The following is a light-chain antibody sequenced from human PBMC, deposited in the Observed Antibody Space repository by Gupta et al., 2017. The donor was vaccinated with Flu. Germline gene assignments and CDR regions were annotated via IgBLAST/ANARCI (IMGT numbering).Light chain of an antibody. V-gene: IGLV2-18*02. J-gene: IGLJ1*01. CDR2: EFS. CDR3: SSYTSSYTYV. Sequence: QSALTQPPSVSGSPGQSVTISCTGTSSDIGTYNRVSWYQQPPGTAPKLIIYEFSNRPSGVPDRFSGSKSGNTASRTISGLQGEDEADYYCSSYTSSYTYVFGTGTKVTVL. CDR1: SSDIGTYNR.